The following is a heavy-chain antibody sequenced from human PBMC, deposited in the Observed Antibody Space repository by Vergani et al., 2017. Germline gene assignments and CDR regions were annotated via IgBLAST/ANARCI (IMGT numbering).Heavy chain of an antibody. J-gene: IGHJ5*01. Sequence: QGQLAQSGAEVKKPGSSVKVSCKASGGTFSSYTISWVRQAPGQGLEWMGRIIVILGMANYAQKFQGRVTITADKSTSTAYMELSSLRSEDTAEYYCARDEGSGWYEYYNWSDSWGQGTLVTVSS. CDR1: GGTFSSYT. V-gene: IGHV1-69*04. D-gene: IGHD6-19*01. CDR3: ARDEGSGWYEYYNWSDS. CDR2: IIVILGMA.